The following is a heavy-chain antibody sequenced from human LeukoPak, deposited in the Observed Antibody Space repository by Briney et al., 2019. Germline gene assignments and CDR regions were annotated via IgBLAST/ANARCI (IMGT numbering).Heavy chain of an antibody. Sequence: SETLSLTCTVSGYSISSGYYWGWIRQPPGKGLEWVANIYRDGNTYYSPSLKSRVTISVDTSKNQFYLRLSSVTAADTAMYYCARLAALRGFYYYMDVWGQGTMVTVSS. CDR2: IYRDGNT. D-gene: IGHD6-6*01. CDR1: GYSISSGYY. V-gene: IGHV4-38-2*02. J-gene: IGHJ6*03. CDR3: ARLAALRGFYYYMDV.